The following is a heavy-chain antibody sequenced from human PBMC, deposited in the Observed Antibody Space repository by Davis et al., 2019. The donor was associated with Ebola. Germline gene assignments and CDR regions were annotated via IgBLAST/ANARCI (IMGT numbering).Heavy chain of an antibody. CDR1: GYSFSGYW. V-gene: IGHV3-74*01. D-gene: IGHD6-13*01. CDR3: ARALTAAAGPY. Sequence: GESLKISCVGSGYSFSGYWMPWFRQAPGKGLVWVSRIYSDGSGIGYADSVEGRFTISRDNAKNTLYLQMNSLRAEDTAVYYCARALTAAAGPYWGQGTLVTVSS. CDR2: IYSDGSGI. J-gene: IGHJ4*02.